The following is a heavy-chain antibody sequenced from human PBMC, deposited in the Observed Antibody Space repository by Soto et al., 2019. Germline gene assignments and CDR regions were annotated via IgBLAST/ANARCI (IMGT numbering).Heavy chain of an antibody. CDR3: ARENWNYDYYYGMDV. V-gene: IGHV1-18*04. CDR1: GYPFTTYG. CDR2: ISAYTDNT. J-gene: IGHJ6*02. Sequence: ASVKVSCTASGYPFTTYGITWVRQAPGQGLEWLGWISAYTDNTNYAQNLQGRVTMTTDTSTSTAYMELRSLRSDDTAVYYCARENWNYDYYYGMDVWGQGTTVTVSS. D-gene: IGHD1-1*01.